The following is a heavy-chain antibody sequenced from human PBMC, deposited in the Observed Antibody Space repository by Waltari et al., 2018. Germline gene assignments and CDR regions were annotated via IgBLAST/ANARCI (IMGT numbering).Heavy chain of an antibody. D-gene: IGHD6-19*01. Sequence: EVQLVESGGGLVQPGGSLRLSCAASGSTFSHIWMTWVRKAPGKGLEWVANIKQDGSEKYYVDSVKGRFTISRDNAKNSLYLQMNSLRAEDSAVYYCARRNGCDYWGQGTLVTVSS. CDR3: ARRNGCDY. CDR1: GSTFSHIW. CDR2: IKQDGSEK. V-gene: IGHV3-7*01. J-gene: IGHJ4*02.